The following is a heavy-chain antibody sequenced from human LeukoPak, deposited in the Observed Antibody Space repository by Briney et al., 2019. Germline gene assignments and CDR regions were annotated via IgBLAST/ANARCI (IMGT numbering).Heavy chain of an antibody. V-gene: IGHV3-15*01. CDR3: TTSRLKRAAGEYLGAFDI. J-gene: IGHJ3*02. CDR2: IKSKTEGGTR. Sequence: GGSLRLSSAASGFTFINAWMSCVRQAPGKGLEWVGRIKSKTEGGTRDYAACVKGRFTISRDDSKNPLYLQMNSLETEDTAVYYCTTSRLKRAAGEYLGAFDIWGQGTSVTVRS. D-gene: IGHD3-10*01. CDR1: GFTFINAW.